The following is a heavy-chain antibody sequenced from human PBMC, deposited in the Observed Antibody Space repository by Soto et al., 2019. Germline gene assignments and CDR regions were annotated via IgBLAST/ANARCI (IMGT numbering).Heavy chain of an antibody. Sequence: GGSLRLSCAASGFTFSSYAMHWVRQAPGKGLEWVAVLSYDGSNKYYEYSVKCRFTISRDNSKNTLYLQMNRLRAEDPAVYYCARVTVYGGMGGFDYWGQGTLVSVAS. J-gene: IGHJ4*02. V-gene: IGHV3-30*04. CDR3: ARVTVYGGMGGFDY. D-gene: IGHD4-17*01. CDR1: GFTFSSYA. CDR2: LSYDGSNK.